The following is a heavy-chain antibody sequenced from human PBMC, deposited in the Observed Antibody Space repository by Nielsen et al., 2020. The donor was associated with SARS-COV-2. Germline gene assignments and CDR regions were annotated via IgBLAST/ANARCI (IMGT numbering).Heavy chain of an antibody. CDR3: ARAVGSAFYYYYMDV. D-gene: IGHD2-15*01. Sequence: ASVKVSCKASGYTFNNNGFSWVRQAPGQGLEWVGWVSAYNANTNYAQKLPGRATMTTDTSTSTDYMELRSLRSDDTAVYYCARAVGSAFYYYYMDVWGQGTAVTVSS. J-gene: IGHJ6*03. CDR1: GYTFNNNG. V-gene: IGHV1-18*04. CDR2: VSAYNANT.